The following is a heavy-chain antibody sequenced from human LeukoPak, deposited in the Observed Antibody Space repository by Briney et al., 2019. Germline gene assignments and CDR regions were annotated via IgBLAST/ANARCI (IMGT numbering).Heavy chain of an antibody. CDR3: VRAVGPVGGYDSP. Sequence: SETLSLTCTVSGGSFSSYYWSWIRQPPGKGLEWIGYIYYSGSTNYNPSLKCRVTISLDTSKNQFSPKLSSVTAADTAVYYCVRAVGPVGGYDSPWGQGTLVTVSS. D-gene: IGHD5-12*01. CDR1: GGSFSSYY. V-gene: IGHV4-59*01. J-gene: IGHJ5*02. CDR2: IYYSGST.